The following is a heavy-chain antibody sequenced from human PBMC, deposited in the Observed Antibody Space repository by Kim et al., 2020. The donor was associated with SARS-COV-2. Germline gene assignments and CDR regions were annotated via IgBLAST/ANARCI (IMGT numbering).Heavy chain of an antibody. Sequence: GGSLRLSCAASGFTFNNYAMSWVRQAPGKGLEWVSTISGSGAPTYYADSVKGRFTISRDDSKNTLHLQMNSLRAEDTAVCYCAKASSRGAYLTYFDYWGPGTLVTVSS. CDR2: ISGSGAPT. V-gene: IGHV3-23*01. D-gene: IGHD1-26*01. CDR1: GFTFNNYA. J-gene: IGHJ4*02. CDR3: AKASSRGAYLTYFDY.